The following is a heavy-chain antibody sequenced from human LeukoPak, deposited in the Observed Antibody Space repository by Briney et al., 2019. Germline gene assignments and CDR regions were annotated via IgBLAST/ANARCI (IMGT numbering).Heavy chain of an antibody. Sequence: SETLSLTCAVYGGSFSGYYWGWIRQPPGKGLEWIGEINHSGSTNYNPSLKSRVTISVDTSKNQFSLKLSSVTAADTAVYYCARGVDTAMDNWFDPWGQGTLVTVSS. CDR3: ARGVDTAMDNWFDP. J-gene: IGHJ5*02. CDR2: INHSGST. D-gene: IGHD5-18*01. V-gene: IGHV4-34*01. CDR1: GGSFSGYY.